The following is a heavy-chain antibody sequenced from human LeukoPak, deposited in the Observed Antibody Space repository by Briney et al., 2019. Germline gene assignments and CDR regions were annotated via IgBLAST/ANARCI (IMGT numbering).Heavy chain of an antibody. CDR3: ARDAAAAGEFDY. D-gene: IGHD6-13*01. V-gene: IGHV3-21*01. J-gene: IGHJ4*02. CDR2: ISSSSSHI. Sequence: GGSLRLSCAASGFTFSSYSMNWVRQAPGKGLEWVSSISSSSSHIYYADSVKGRFTISRDKAKNSLYLQMNSLRAEDTAVYYCARDAAAAGEFDYWGQGTLVTVSS. CDR1: GFTFSSYS.